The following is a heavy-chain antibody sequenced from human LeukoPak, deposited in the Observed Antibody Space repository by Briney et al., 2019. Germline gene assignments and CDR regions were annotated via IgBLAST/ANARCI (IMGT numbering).Heavy chain of an antibody. CDR1: GSSFTSYW. CDR2: IYPGDSDI. D-gene: IGHD4-17*01. J-gene: IGHJ4*02. Sequence: GESLKISCWDSGSSFTSYWIGWVRQMPGKGLEWMGIIYPGDSDIRYSPSFQGQVTISADKSISTAYLQWSSLRASDTAIYYCARQHDYGDYDYWGQGTLVTVSS. V-gene: IGHV5-51*01. CDR3: ARQHDYGDYDY.